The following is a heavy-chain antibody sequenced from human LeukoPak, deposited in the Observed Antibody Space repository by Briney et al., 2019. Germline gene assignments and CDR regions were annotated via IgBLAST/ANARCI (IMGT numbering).Heavy chain of an antibody. CDR2: IRGSGDST. CDR3: VKSYSYYHMDD. J-gene: IGHJ6*03. CDR1: GFTFSSHP. V-gene: IGHV3-23*01. Sequence: GGSLRLSCAASGFTFSSHPMSWVRLAPGKGLEWVSSIRGSGDSTYYADSVKGRFTISRDNTKNTLYLQMNSLRGDDTAVYYCVKSYSYYHMDDWGKGTAVTVSS.